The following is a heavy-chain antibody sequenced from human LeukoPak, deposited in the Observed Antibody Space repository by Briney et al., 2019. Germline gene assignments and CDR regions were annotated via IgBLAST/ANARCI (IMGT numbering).Heavy chain of an antibody. CDR3: AKGITMIVVGKGGFDY. Sequence: GGSLRLSCSASGFPFSSYAMHWVRQAPGKGLEYVSAISDSGGSTYYADSVKGRFTISRDNSKNTLYLQMNSLRAEDTAVYYCAKGITMIVVGKGGFDYWGQGTLVTVSS. V-gene: IGHV3-64*04. D-gene: IGHD3-22*01. CDR1: GFPFSSYA. J-gene: IGHJ4*02. CDR2: ISDSGGST.